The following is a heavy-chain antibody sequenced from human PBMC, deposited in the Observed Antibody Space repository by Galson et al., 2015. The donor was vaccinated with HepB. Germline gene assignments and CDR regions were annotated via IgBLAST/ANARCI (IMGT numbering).Heavy chain of an antibody. D-gene: IGHD6-13*01. J-gene: IGHJ6*02. V-gene: IGHV3-30-3*01. CDR2: ISYDGSNK. CDR1: GFTFSSYA. CDR3: ARGDSSSWYGPYYYYYGMDV. Sequence: SLRLSCAASGFTFSSYAMHWVRQAPGKGLEWVAVISYDGSNKYYADSVKGRFTISRDNSKNTLYLQMNSLRVEDTAVYYCARGDSSSWYGPYYYYYGMDVWGQGTTVTVSS.